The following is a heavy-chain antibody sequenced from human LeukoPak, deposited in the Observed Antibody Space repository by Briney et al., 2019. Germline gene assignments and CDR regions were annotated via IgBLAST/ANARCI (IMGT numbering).Heavy chain of an antibody. V-gene: IGHV7-4-1*02. D-gene: IGHD1-26*01. CDR1: GYTFTSYA. CDR2: INTNTGNP. Sequence: GASVKVSCKASGYTFTSYAMNWVRQAPGQGLEWMRWINTNTGNPTYAQGFTGRFVFSLDTSVSTAYLQISSLKAEDTAVYYCARVRPGGSYFAFDIRGQGTMVTVSS. CDR3: ARVRPGGSYFAFDI. J-gene: IGHJ3*02.